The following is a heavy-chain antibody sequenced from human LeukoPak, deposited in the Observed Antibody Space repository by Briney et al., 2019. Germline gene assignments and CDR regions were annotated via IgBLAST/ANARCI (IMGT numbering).Heavy chain of an antibody. CDR2: IRQDGSEE. Sequence: GGSLRLSCAVSGITFSSLWMSWFRQAPGKGLEWVADIRQDGSEEHYVASVKGRFTISRDSTSLFLQMNSLRAEDTAVYYCAGGQGWHFDLWGRGTLITVSS. V-gene: IGHV3-7*01. D-gene: IGHD2-15*01. J-gene: IGHJ2*01. CDR3: AGGQGWHFDL. CDR1: GITFSSLW.